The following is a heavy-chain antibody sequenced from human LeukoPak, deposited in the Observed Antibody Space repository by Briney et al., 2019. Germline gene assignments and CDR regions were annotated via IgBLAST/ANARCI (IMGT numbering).Heavy chain of an antibody. D-gene: IGHD5-24*01. CDR2: IYYSGST. CDR1: GGSISSGGYY. V-gene: IGHV4-31*03. J-gene: IGHJ4*02. Sequence: PSETLSLTCTVSGGSISSGGYYWSWIRQHPGKGLEWIGYIYYSGSTYYNPSLKSRVTISVDTSKSQFSLKLSSVTAADTAVYYCARESNVRDGYNLDYWGQGTLVTVSS. CDR3: ARESNVRDGYNLDY.